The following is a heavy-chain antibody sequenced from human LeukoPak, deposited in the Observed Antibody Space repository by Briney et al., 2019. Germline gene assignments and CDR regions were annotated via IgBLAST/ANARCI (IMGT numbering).Heavy chain of an antibody. CDR3: FFRQKGAYDIGFDP. V-gene: IGHV1-2*02. CDR1: GYTFTGYY. D-gene: IGHD3-9*01. CDR2: INPNSGAT. Sequence: GASVKVSCKASGYTFTGYYMHWVRQAPGQGLEWMGWINPNSGATNYAQIFQGRVTMTRDTSISTAYMELNRLISDDTAIYFFFFRQKGAYDIGFDPWGQGTLVTVSS. J-gene: IGHJ5*02.